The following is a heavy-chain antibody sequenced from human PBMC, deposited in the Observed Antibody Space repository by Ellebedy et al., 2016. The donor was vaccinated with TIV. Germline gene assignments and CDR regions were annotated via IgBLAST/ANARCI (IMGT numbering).Heavy chain of an antibody. J-gene: IGHJ3*02. CDR2: IGDGGPRT. CDR1: GFTFRNYA. CDR3: VRSRRNAFDI. Sequence: GESLKISXVASGFTFRNYAMMWVRQAPGKGLEWVSSIGDGGPRTYYADSVKGRFTISRDIATNSLYLQMNNLRAEDTALYYCVRSRRNAFDIWGQGTLVTVSS. V-gene: IGHV3-23*01.